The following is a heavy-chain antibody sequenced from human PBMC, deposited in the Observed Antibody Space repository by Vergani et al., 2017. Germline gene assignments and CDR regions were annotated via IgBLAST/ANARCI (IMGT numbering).Heavy chain of an antibody. CDR2: ISSGTSYK. Sequence: EVQLVESGGGLVKPGGSLRLSCAASGFTFSRYSMNWVRQAPGKGLEWVSSISSGTSYKYYADSVRGRFTISRDDAKSSLYLQMNSLRADDTAVYYCAREYDSSGYYYLYWGQGTLVTVSS. CDR1: GFTFSRYS. J-gene: IGHJ4*02. V-gene: IGHV3-21*01. D-gene: IGHD3-22*01. CDR3: AREYDSSGYYYLY.